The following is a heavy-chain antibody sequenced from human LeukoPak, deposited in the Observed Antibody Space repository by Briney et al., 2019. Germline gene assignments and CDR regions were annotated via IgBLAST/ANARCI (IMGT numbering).Heavy chain of an antibody. Sequence: PSETLSLTCAVSGDSFSSHYWTWIRQPPGKGLEWIGYISYIGSTNYNPSLKSRVTISIDTSKNQFSLKLSSVTAADTAVYFCARDLVTLTKGFDMWGQGTMVSVSS. CDR1: GDSFSSHY. J-gene: IGHJ3*02. V-gene: IGHV4-59*11. D-gene: IGHD4-17*01. CDR2: ISYIGST. CDR3: ARDLVTLTKGFDM.